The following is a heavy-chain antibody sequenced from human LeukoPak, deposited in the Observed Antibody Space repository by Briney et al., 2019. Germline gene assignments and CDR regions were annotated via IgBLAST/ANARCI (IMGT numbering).Heavy chain of an antibody. CDR3: ARGPDCSGGSCYPYDY. D-gene: IGHD2-15*01. CDR1: GYTLTELS. Sequence: GASVKVSCKVSGYTLTELSMHWVRQAPGKGLEWMGGFDPEDGETIYAQKFQGRVTMTRDTSTSTVYMELSSLRSEDTAVYYCARGPDCSGGSCYPYDYWGQGTLVTVSS. V-gene: IGHV1-24*01. J-gene: IGHJ4*02. CDR2: FDPEDGET.